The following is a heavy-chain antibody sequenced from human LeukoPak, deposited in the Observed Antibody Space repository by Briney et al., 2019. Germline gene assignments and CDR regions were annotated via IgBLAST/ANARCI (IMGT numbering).Heavy chain of an antibody. CDR2: IYSSGST. D-gene: IGHD3-22*01. CDR3: ARVTYDSSGYYHTYYYYVDV. J-gene: IGHJ6*03. V-gene: IGHV4-59*01. CDR1: GGSISGSY. Sequence: SETLSVTCTVPGGSISGSYLTWIRQPPGKGLEWVGHIYSSGSTKYNPSLKSRVTISVDTSKNQFSLNLSSVTAADTAVYYCARVTYDSSGYYHTYYYYVDVWGNGTTVTVSS.